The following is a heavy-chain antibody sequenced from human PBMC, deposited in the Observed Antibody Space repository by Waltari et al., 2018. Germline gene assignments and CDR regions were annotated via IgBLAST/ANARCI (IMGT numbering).Heavy chain of an antibody. J-gene: IGHJ4*02. CDR3: AKTQYDFWSAYFDY. D-gene: IGHD3-3*01. Sequence: QVYLVQSGAEVKKPGASVNVSCKASGYTFTKYSMHWVRQAPGQGLEWMGWIHGGNGNTKYSKKFQDRLTISKDTSATTVYMELSSLTSEDTAVYYCAKTQYDFWSAYFDYWGQGTLVTVSS. V-gene: IGHV1-3*01. CDR2: IHGGNGNT. CDR1: GYTFTKYS.